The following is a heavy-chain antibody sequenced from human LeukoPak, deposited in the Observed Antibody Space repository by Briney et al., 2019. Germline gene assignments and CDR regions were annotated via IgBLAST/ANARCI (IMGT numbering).Heavy chain of an antibody. J-gene: IGHJ4*02. D-gene: IGHD1-26*01. CDR2: ISKDGSNK. CDR3: ARGEARAFDY. CDR1: GFTFSDYV. Sequence: PGGSLRLSCAASGFTFSDYVMHWVRQAPGKGLEWVAVISKDGSNKYYADSVKGRFTISRDNSKNTLYLQMNSLRAEDTALYYCARGEARAFDYWGQGTLVTVSS. V-gene: IGHV3-30*14.